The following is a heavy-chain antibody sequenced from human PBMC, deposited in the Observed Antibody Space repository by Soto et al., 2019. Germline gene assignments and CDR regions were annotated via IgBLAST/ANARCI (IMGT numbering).Heavy chain of an antibody. D-gene: IGHD3-9*01. Sequence: PVQSLKISCEGSGYSFTSYWIGWVRQMPGKGLELMGIIYPGDSDTRYSPSFQGQVTISADRSISTAYLQWSSLKASDTAMYYCARQNDILTGYPLDYWGQGTLVTVSS. V-gene: IGHV5-51*01. CDR1: GYSFTSYW. CDR3: ARQNDILTGYPLDY. CDR2: IYPGDSDT. J-gene: IGHJ4*02.